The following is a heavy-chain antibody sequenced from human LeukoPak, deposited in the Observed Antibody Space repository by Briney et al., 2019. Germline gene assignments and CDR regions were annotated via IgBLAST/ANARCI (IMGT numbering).Heavy chain of an antibody. CDR2: ISGSGNTA. Sequence: GGSLRLSCAASGFTFSSYAMSWVRQAPGKGLEWVSSISGSGNTAYYADSVKGRFTLSRDSSKSTLYLQMNSLRAEDTAVYYCAKQAGYSGSYSNYWGQGTLVTFSS. CDR1: GFTFSSYA. CDR3: AKQAGYSGSYSNY. D-gene: IGHD1-26*01. J-gene: IGHJ4*02. V-gene: IGHV3-23*01.